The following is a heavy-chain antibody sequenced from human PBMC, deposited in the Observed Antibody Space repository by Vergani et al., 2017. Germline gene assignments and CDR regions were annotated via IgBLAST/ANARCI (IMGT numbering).Heavy chain of an antibody. Sequence: EVQLLESGGGLVQPGGSLRLSCAASGFTFSSYAMSWVRQAPGKGLEWVSAISGSGGSTYYADSVKGRFSISRDNSKNTRNLQMNSLRAEDTAVYYCAKVSAEYSGSYYFDYWGQGTLVTVSS. D-gene: IGHD1-26*01. CDR2: ISGSGGST. J-gene: IGHJ4*02. CDR1: GFTFSSYA. V-gene: IGHV3-23*01. CDR3: AKVSAEYSGSYYFDY.